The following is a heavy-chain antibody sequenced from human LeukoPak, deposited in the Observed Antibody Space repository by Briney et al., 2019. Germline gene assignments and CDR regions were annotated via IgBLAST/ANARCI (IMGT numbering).Heavy chain of an antibody. V-gene: IGHV3-30-3*01. CDR2: ISYDGSNK. CDR3: ARDKVAAAGIAFDH. J-gene: IGHJ5*02. Sequence: GGSLRLSCAASGFTFSSYAMHWVRQAPGKGLEWVAVISYDGSNKYYADSVKGRFTISRDNSKNTLYLQMNSLRAEDTAVYYCARDKVAAAGIAFDHWGQGTLVTVSS. CDR1: GFTFSSYA. D-gene: IGHD6-13*01.